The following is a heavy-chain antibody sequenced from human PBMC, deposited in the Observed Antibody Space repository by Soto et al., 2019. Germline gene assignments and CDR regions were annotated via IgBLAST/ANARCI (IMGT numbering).Heavy chain of an antibody. D-gene: IGHD2-15*01. CDR2: INPNSGGT. CDR3: ARVTVLVLAAPRENYIDF. Sequence: VASVKVSCKASGYTFTGYYMHWVRQAPGQGLEWMGWINPNSGGTNYAQKFQGRVTMTRDTSISTAYMELSRLRSDDTAVYYCARVTVLVLAAPRENYIDFWGQGTLVSV. J-gene: IGHJ4*02. CDR1: GYTFTGYY. V-gene: IGHV1-2*02.